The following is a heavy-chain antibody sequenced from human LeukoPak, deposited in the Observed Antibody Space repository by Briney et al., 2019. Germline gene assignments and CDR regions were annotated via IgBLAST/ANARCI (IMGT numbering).Heavy chain of an antibody. CDR1: GFTFSSYA. J-gene: IGHJ4*02. V-gene: IGHV3-23*05. D-gene: IGHD1-26*01. CDR2: VNNKGNNK. Sequence: GGSLRLSCAASGFTFSSYAMSWVRQAPGKGREWVSAVNNKGNNKYYADSVRGRFTISRDNSKNTLYLQMDSLRAEDTAVYYCAKDVRGGPIVGAGSVDYWGQGPLVTVSS. CDR3: AKDVRGGPIVGAGSVDY.